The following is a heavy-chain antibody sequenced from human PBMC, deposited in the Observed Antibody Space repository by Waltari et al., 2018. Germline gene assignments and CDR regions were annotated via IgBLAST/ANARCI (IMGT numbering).Heavy chain of an antibody. CDR2: ISSTGSYT. Sequence: EVQLVESGGGLVKPGGSLRLAWAASGFTFGSYSMNWVRQAPGKGLEWVSSISSTGSYTHYADSVKGRFSISRDNAKNSLYLQMNSLRAEDTAVYYCARGGWGFYLDDWGQGTLVT. V-gene: IGHV3-21*01. J-gene: IGHJ4*02. D-gene: IGHD7-27*01. CDR1: GFTFGSYS. CDR3: ARGGWGFYLDD.